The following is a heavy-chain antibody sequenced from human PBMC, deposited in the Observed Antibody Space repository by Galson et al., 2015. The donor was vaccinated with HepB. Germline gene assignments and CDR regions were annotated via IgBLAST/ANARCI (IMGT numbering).Heavy chain of an antibody. CDR2: IYWDDDK. J-gene: IGHJ4*02. V-gene: IGHV2-5*02. Sequence: PALVKPTQTLTLTCTFSGFSLSTSGVGVSWIRPPPGKALEWLALIYWDDDKRYSPSLKSRLTITKDTSKNQVVLTMTNMDPVDTATYYCAHCIAVADLDYWGQGTLVTVSS. CDR1: GFSLSTSGVG. D-gene: IGHD6-19*01. CDR3: AHCIAVADLDY.